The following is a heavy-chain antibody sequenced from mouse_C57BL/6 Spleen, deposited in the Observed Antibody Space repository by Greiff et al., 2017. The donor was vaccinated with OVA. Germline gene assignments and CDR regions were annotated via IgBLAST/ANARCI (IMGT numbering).Heavy chain of an antibody. CDR2: IDPSDSET. J-gene: IGHJ4*01. CDR1: GYTFTSYW. CDR3: ARWHYGSSYDYAMDY. D-gene: IGHD1-1*01. Sequence: QVQLQQPGAELVRPGSSVKLSCKASGYTFTSYWMHWVKQRPIQGLEWIGNIDPSDSETHYNQKFKDKATLTVDKSSSTAYMQLSSLTSEDSAVYYCARWHYGSSYDYAMDYWGQGTSVTVSS. V-gene: IGHV1-52*01.